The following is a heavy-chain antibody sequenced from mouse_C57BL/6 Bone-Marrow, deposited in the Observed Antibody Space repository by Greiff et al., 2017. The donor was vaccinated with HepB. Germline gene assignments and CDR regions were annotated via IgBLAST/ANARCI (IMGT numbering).Heavy chain of an antibody. CDR2: IDPSDSYT. CDR3: ARPHYAPFAY. CDR1: GYTFTSYW. Sequence: VQLQQPGAELVKPGASVKLSCKASGYTFTSYWMQWVKQRPGQGLEWIGEIDPSDSYTNYNQKFKGKATLTVDTSSSTAYMQLSSLTSEDSAVYYCARPHYAPFAYWGQGTLVTVSA. V-gene: IGHV1-50*01. D-gene: IGHD1-2*01. J-gene: IGHJ3*01.